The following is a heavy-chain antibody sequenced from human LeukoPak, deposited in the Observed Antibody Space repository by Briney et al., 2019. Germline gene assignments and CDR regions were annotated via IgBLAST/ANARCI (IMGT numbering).Heavy chain of an antibody. J-gene: IGHJ4*02. D-gene: IGHD1-26*01. V-gene: IGHV3-7*01. CDR2: IKQDGSEK. CDR1: GFTFSSYW. CDR3: ARDSAIVGASLGGY. Sequence: PGGSLRLSCAASGFTFSSYWMSWVRQAPGKGLEWVANIKQDGSEKYYVDSVKGRFTISRDNAKNSLYLQMNSLRAEDTAVYYCARDSAIVGASLGGYWGQGTLVTVSS.